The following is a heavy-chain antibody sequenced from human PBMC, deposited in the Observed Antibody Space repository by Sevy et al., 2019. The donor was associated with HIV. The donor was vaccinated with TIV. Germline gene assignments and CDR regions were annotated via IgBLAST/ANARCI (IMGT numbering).Heavy chain of an antibody. V-gene: IGHV3-30-3*01. J-gene: IGHJ4*01. CDR1: GFTFTLYA. CDR3: SRAAVEYATDDCYHRIDC. Sequence: GGSLRLSCAASGFTFTLYAIHWVRQAPGKGLEWVALISYSGTNKYYADSVKGRFTISTDDSKNTADLQMNNLRTDDTALYYCSRAAVEYATDDCYHRIDCWGQGTQVTVSS. D-gene: IGHD2-21*02. CDR2: ISYSGTNK.